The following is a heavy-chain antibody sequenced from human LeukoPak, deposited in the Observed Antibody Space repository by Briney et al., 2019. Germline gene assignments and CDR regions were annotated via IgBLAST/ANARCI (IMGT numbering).Heavy chain of an antibody. J-gene: IGHJ2*01. CDR3: VKWTNCYFAP. CDR1: GXTFSSHW. D-gene: IGHD2-8*01. V-gene: IGHV3-64*01. Sequence: PGGSLRLSCVASGXTFSSHWMHWVRQAPGKGLEDVSAISSNGISTFYANSVKGRFTVSRDDSKNTVYLQMGSLRAEDMAVYYCVKWTNCYFAPWGRGTLVTVSS. CDR2: ISSNGIST.